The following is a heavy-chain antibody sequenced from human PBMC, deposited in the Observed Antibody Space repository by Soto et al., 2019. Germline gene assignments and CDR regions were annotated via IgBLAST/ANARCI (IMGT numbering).Heavy chain of an antibody. V-gene: IGHV3-30*18. D-gene: IGHD6-25*01. Sequence: QVQLVESGGGVVQPGRSLRLSCAASEFTFSNYGMHWVRQTPGKGLEWVAVISYDGSNRYYADSVKGRFTISRDNSKNTLYLQMNSLRAEATAVYYCAKDRRPNYYYGMDVWGQGTTVTVSS. J-gene: IGHJ6*02. CDR3: AKDRRPNYYYGMDV. CDR1: EFTFSNYG. CDR2: ISYDGSNR.